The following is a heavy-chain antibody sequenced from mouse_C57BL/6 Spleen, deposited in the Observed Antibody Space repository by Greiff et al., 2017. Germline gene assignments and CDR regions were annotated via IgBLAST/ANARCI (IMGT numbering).Heavy chain of an antibody. J-gene: IGHJ2*01. CDR1: GYAFSSYW. Sequence: QLQQSGAELVKPGASVKISCKASGYAFSSYWMNWVKQRPGKGLEWVGQIYPGDGDTNYNGKFKGKATLTADKSSSTAYMQLSSLTSEDSAVYFCARRGSSRDFDDWGQGTTLTVSS. D-gene: IGHD1-1*01. V-gene: IGHV1-80*01. CDR3: ARRGSSRDFDD. CDR2: IYPGDGDT.